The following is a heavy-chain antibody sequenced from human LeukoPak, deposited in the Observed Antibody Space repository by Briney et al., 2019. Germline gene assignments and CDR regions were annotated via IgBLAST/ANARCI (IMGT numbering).Heavy chain of an antibody. Sequence: SCKASGGTFSSYAMSWVRQAPGKGLEWVSGISSSGGSKYYGDSVKGRFTISRDNSKNTLYLQMKSLRAEDTAVYYCAKPSSGWTSFDYWGQGTLVTVSS. CDR1: GGTFSSYA. CDR2: ISSSGGSK. CDR3: AKPSSGWTSFDY. J-gene: IGHJ4*02. V-gene: IGHV3-23*01. D-gene: IGHD6-19*01.